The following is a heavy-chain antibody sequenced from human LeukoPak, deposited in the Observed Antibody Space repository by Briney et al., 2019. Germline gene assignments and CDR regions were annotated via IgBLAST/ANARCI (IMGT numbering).Heavy chain of an antibody. J-gene: IGHJ3*02. Sequence: GGSLRLSCAASGFTFSSYAMHWVRQAPGKGLEYVSAISSNGGSTYYANSVKGRFTISRDNSKNTLYLQMGSLRAEDMAVYYCARLFGFDWFPRGAFDIWGQGTMVTVSS. D-gene: IGHD3-9*01. V-gene: IGHV3-64*01. CDR2: ISSNGGST. CDR3: ARLFGFDWFPRGAFDI. CDR1: GFTFSSYA.